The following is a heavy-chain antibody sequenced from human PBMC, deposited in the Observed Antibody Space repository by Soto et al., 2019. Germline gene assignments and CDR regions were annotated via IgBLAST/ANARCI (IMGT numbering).Heavy chain of an antibody. J-gene: IGHJ6*01. CDR3: ARALYGLDL. CDR2: IYQSGSA. CDR1: GGSITSGGYS. V-gene: IGHV4-30-2*06. Sequence: SETLRITCTFSGGSITSGGYSWSWIRQSPGQGLEWIGYIYQSGSAFYNPSLKTRATTLVDRSKNQFSLNLTSVTAADASVYYCARALYGLDLWGQGTTVTVSS.